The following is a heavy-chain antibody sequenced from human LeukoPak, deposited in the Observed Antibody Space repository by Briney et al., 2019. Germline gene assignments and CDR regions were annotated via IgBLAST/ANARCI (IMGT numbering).Heavy chain of an antibody. CDR3: AKGSGSSCYSPCDY. CDR1: GLTFRNYA. D-gene: IGHD2-15*01. J-gene: IGHJ4*02. Sequence: PGGSLRLSCAASGLTFRNYAMSWVRQAPGKGLEWVSVICANDGNTYYAAAVKGRFTISRDNSKDTLYLQMDSLRAEDTAVYYCAKGSGSSCYSPCDYWGQGILVTVSS. V-gene: IGHV3-23*01. CDR2: ICANDGNT.